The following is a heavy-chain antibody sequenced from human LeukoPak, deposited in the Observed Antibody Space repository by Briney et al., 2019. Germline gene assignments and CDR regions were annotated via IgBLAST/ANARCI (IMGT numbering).Heavy chain of an antibody. CDR3: AREEWLAFDY. V-gene: IGHV4-38-2*02. CDR1: GYSISSGYY. J-gene: IGHJ4*02. Sequence: SETLSLTCTVSGYSISSGYYWGWIRQPPGKGLEWIGSIYHSGSTYYNPSLKSRVTISVDTSKNQLSLKLSSVTAADTAVYYCAREEWLAFDYWGQGTLVTVSS. D-gene: IGHD6-19*01. CDR2: IYHSGST.